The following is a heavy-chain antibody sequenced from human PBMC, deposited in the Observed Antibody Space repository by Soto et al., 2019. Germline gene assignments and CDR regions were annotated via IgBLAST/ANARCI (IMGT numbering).Heavy chain of an antibody. Sequence: SETLSLTCTVSGGSISSSSYYWGWIRQPPGKGLEWIGSIYYSGSTYYNPSLKSRVTISVDTSKNQFSLKLSSVTAADTAVYYCARITMVRGVIIAYYYYGMDVWGQGTTVTVYS. CDR1: GGSISSSSYY. CDR2: IYYSGST. D-gene: IGHD3-10*01. J-gene: IGHJ6*02. CDR3: ARITMVRGVIIAYYYYGMDV. V-gene: IGHV4-39*01.